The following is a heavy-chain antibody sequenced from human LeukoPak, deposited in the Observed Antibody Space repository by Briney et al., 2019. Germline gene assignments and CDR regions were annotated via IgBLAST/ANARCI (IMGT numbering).Heavy chain of an antibody. V-gene: IGHV3-30*04. CDR1: GFNFSNFA. J-gene: IGHJ4*02. Sequence: PGGSVRLSCSASGFNFSNFAMHWVRQAPGKGLEGVAVISYDGDNKYFADSVKGRFTISRDNSKNTLFLQMHTPRPADTAIYHCASNASTHGYLPLAADYWGQGTLVTVSS. CDR3: ASNASTHGYLPLAADY. D-gene: IGHD5-24*01. CDR2: ISYDGDNK.